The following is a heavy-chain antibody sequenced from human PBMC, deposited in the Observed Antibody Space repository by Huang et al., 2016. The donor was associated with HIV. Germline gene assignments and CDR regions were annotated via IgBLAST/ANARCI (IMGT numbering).Heavy chain of an antibody. D-gene: IGHD3-22*01. V-gene: IGHV3-48*01. J-gene: IGHJ4*02. CDR3: VRDSSSGLQLRY. CDR1: GYTFRPYS. CDR2: ISKTSGAT. Sequence: EVQLVESGGGLAQPGGSLGLSCVASGYTFRPYSMNWVRQAPGKGVEWVSYISKTSGATSYAESVKGRFTVSRDKVKNSLYLQMNRLRVEDTAMYYCVRDSSSGLQLRYWGQGALVIVS.